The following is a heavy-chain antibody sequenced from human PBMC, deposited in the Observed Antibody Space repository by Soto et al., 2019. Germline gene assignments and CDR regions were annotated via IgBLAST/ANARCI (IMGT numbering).Heavy chain of an antibody. V-gene: IGHV4-39*01. D-gene: IGHD3-10*01. J-gene: IGHJ6*03. Sequence: SETLSLTCTVSGGPISSSSYYWGWIRQPPGKGLEWIGSIYYSGSTYYNPSLKSRVTISVDTSKNQFSLKLSSVTAADTAVYYCARQTGGSGSYYIDYYYYYMDVWGKGTTVTVSS. CDR2: IYYSGST. CDR1: GGPISSSSYY. CDR3: ARQTGGSGSYYIDYYYYYMDV.